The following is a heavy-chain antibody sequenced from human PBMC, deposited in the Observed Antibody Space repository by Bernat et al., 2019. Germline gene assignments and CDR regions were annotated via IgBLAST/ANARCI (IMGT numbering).Heavy chain of an antibody. CDR2: TYSGGRT. Sequence: EVQLVETGGDLIQPGGSLRLSCAASGIIVSSNYMSWIRQAPGKGLEWVSVTYSGGRTYYADSVKGRFTISRDNSKNTVYLQMNSLRVDDTAVYYCARDSSPTTVTTFGDTLDSWGQGTVVTVSS. CDR1: GIIVSSNY. V-gene: IGHV3-53*05. CDR3: ARDSSPTTVTTFGDTLDS. D-gene: IGHD3-16*01. J-gene: IGHJ3*02.